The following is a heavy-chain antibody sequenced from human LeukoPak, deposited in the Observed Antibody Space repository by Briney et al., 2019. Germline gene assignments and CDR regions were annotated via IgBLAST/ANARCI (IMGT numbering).Heavy chain of an antibody. J-gene: IGHJ3*02. Sequence: SETLSLTCTVSGGSISSYYWSWIRQPPGKGLEWIGYIYYSGSTNYNPSPKSRVTISVDTSKNQFSLKLRSVTAADTAVFYCARGGNVNDFWSGYYGIGTLDIWGQGIMVTVSS. D-gene: IGHD3-3*01. CDR1: GGSISSYY. CDR2: IYYSGST. V-gene: IGHV4-59*01. CDR3: ARGGNVNDFWSGYYGIGTLDI.